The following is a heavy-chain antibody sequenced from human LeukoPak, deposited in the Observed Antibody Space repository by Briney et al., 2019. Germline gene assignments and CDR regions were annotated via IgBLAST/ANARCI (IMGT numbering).Heavy chain of an antibody. V-gene: IGHV1-46*01. J-gene: IGHJ4*02. CDR1: GYTFTSYY. CDR3: ARARDTAMVGNALAFDY. CDR2: INPSGGST. D-gene: IGHD5-18*01. Sequence: ASVKVSCKASGYTFTSYYMHWVRQAPEQGLEWMGIINPSGGSTSYAQKFQGRVTMTRDTSTSTVYMELSSLRSEDTAVYYCARARDTAMVGNALAFDYWGQGTLVTVSS.